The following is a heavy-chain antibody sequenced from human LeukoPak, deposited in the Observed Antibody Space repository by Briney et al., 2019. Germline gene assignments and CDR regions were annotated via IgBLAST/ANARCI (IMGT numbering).Heavy chain of an antibody. CDR3: ARDLAKSGSDY. D-gene: IGHD3-3*01. V-gene: IGHV1-8*03. J-gene: IGHJ4*02. CDR1: GYTFTSYD. Sequence: ASVKVSCKASGYTFTSYDINRVRQATGQGLEWMGWMNPNSGNTGYAQKFQGRVTITRNTSISTAYMELSSLRSEDTAVYYCARDLAKSGSDYWGQGTLVTVSS. CDR2: MNPNSGNT.